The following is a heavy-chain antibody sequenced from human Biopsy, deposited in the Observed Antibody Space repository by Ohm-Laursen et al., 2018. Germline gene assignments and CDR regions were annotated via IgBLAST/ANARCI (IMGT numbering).Heavy chain of an antibody. CDR1: GGSFSTYY. D-gene: IGHD6-19*01. V-gene: IGHV4-59*07. J-gene: IGHJ4*02. CDR3: ARGRLRAVARFDY. CDR2: IDYRGST. Sequence: SDTLSLTCNVSGGSFSTYYWTWIRQPPGKGLEWIACIDYRGSTNYNPSLKSRVSISIDTSKNQLSLRLNSVTAADTAVYYCARGRLRAVARFDYWGQGTLVTVSS.